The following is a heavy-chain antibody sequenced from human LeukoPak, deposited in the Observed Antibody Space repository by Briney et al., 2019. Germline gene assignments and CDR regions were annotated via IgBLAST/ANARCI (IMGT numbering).Heavy chain of an antibody. CDR3: AKSGGYGPIDY. D-gene: IGHD1-26*01. CDR1: GASISGSGYY. J-gene: IGHJ4*02. CDR2: IYSSGST. V-gene: IGHV4-39*01. Sequence: SETLSLTCTVSGASISGSGYYWGWIRQPPGKGLEWIGSIYSSGSTYYNASLQSRVTISIETSKNQISLRLNSVTAADTAMYYCAKSGGYGPIDYWGQGTLVTVSS.